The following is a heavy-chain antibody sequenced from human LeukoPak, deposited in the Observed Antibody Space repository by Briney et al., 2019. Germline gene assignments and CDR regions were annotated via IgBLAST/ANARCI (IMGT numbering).Heavy chain of an antibody. D-gene: IGHD6-13*01. V-gene: IGHV3-21*01. CDR1: GFTFSSYA. CDR3: ARLPGIAAAGSNY. Sequence: PGGSLRLSCAASGFTFSSYAMSWVRQAPGKGLEWVSSISSSSSYIYYADSVKGRFTISRDNAKNSLYLQMNSLRAEDTAVYYCARLPGIAAAGSNYWGQGTLVTVSS. J-gene: IGHJ4*02. CDR2: ISSSSSYI.